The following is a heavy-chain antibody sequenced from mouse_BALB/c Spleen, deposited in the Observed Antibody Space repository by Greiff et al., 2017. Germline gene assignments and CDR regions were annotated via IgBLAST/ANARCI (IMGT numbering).Heavy chain of an antibody. CDR1: GYTFTSYT. Sequence: VQLQQSGAELARPGASVKMSCKASGYTFTSYTMHWVKQRPGQGLEWIGYINPSSGYTNYNQKFKDKATLTADKSSSTAYMQLSSLTSEDSAVYYCARSEMYDVRGYAMDYWGQGTSVTVSS. D-gene: IGHD2-14*01. V-gene: IGHV1-4*01. CDR2: INPSSGYT. CDR3: ARSEMYDVRGYAMDY. J-gene: IGHJ4*01.